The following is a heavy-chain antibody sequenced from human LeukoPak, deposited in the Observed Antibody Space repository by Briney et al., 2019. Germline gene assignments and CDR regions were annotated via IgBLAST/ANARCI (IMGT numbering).Heavy chain of an antibody. Sequence: ASVKVSCKASGYTFTGYYMHWVRQAPGQGLEWMGWINPNSGGTNYAQNFQGRVTMTRDTSISTAYMELSRLRSDDTAVYYCARDSYYYGSGTGEFDYWGQGTLVTVSS. V-gene: IGHV1-2*02. CDR2: INPNSGGT. CDR1: GYTFTGYY. CDR3: ARDSYYYGSGTGEFDY. J-gene: IGHJ4*02. D-gene: IGHD3-10*01.